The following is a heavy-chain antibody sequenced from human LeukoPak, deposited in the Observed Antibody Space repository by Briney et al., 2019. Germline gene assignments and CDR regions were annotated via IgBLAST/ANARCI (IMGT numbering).Heavy chain of an antibody. Sequence: VASVKVSCKASGGTFSSYAISWVRQAPGQGLEWMGRIIPIFGTANYAQKFQGRVTITTDESTSTAYMELSSLRSEDTAVYYCARGGDGYDYWGQGTLVTFYS. D-gene: IGHD5-24*01. CDR2: IIPIFGTA. V-gene: IGHV1-69*05. CDR3: ARGGDGYDY. J-gene: IGHJ4*02. CDR1: GGTFSSYA.